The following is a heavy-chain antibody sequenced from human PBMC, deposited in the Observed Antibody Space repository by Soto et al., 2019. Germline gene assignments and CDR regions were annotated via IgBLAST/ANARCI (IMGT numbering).Heavy chain of an antibody. J-gene: IGHJ4*02. Sequence: SVKVSCKASGYTFSSYAISWVRQAPGQGLEWMGGIIPIFGTANYAQKFQGRVTITADESTSTAYMELSSLRSEDTAVYYCAIDIVGATKAYYFDYWGQGTLVTVSS. V-gene: IGHV1-69*13. CDR3: AIDIVGATKAYYFDY. CDR2: IIPIFGTA. D-gene: IGHD1-26*01. CDR1: GYTFSSYA.